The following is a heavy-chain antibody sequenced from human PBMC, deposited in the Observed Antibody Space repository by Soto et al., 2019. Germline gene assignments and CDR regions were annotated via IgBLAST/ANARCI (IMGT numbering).Heavy chain of an antibody. V-gene: IGHV3-74*01. Sequence: EVQLVESGGGLVQPGGSLRLSCAASGFTFSSYWMHWVRQAPGKGLVWVSRINSDGSSTNYADCVKGRFTISRDKAKNTLYLQMNILRAEDTAVYYCASKRATVLTALGSWGQGTLVTVSS. CDR2: INSDGSST. D-gene: IGHD4-17*01. CDR1: GFTFSSYW. J-gene: IGHJ5*02. CDR3: ASKRATVLTALGS.